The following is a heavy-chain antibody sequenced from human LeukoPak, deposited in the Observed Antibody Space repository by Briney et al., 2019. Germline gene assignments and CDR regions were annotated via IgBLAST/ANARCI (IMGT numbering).Heavy chain of an antibody. J-gene: IGHJ4*02. CDR2: INPNSGGT. D-gene: IGHD1-26*01. V-gene: IGHV1-2*02. CDR3: ATAWRTEQLLSSLDS. Sequence: ASVKVSCKASGYTFTGYYMHWVRQAPGQGLEWMGWINPNSGGTNYPQKFQGRVTMTRDTSISTAYMELNRLISDDTAIYYCATAWRTEQLLSSLDSWGQGTLVTVSS. CDR1: GYTFTGYY.